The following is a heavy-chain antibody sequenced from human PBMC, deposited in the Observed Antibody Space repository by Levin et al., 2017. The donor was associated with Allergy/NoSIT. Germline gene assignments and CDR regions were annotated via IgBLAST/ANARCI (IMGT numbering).Heavy chain of an antibody. CDR3: ATNDFWSGYYQFDY. D-gene: IGHD3-3*01. CDR1: GYTLTELS. J-gene: IGHJ4*02. V-gene: IGHV1-24*01. Sequence: ASVKVSCKVSGYTLTELSMHWVRQAPGKGLEWMGGFDPEDGETIYAQKFQGRVTMTEDTSTDTAYMELSSLRSEDTAVYYCATNDFWSGYYQFDYWGQGTLVTVSS. CDR2: FDPEDGET.